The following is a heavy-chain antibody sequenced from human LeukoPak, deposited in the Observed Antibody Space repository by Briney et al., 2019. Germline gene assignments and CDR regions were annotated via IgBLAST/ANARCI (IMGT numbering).Heavy chain of an antibody. CDR1: GVTFSSYG. CDR3: AKEGGAAAVAGLFDY. CDR2: ISYDGSNK. Sequence: PGRSLRLSCAASGVTFSSYGMHWVRQAPGKGLEWVAVISYDGSNKYYADSVKGRFTISRDNSKNTLYLQMNSLRAEDTAVYYCAKEGGAAAVAGLFDYWGQGTLVTVSS. V-gene: IGHV3-30*18. D-gene: IGHD6-19*01. J-gene: IGHJ4*02.